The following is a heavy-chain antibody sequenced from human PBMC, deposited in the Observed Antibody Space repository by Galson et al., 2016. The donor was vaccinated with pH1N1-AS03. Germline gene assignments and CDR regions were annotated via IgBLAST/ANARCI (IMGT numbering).Heavy chain of an antibody. V-gene: IGHV3-30-3*01. Sequence: SLRLSCAASGFSFSTYLIHWVRQAPGKGLEWVAVISSDGSNKYYADSVMGRFTITRDNSKNTLYLQMNILGLEDTAVSYCARDYPYWSSSSIDYWGQGSLVTVSS. CDR1: GFSFSTYL. CDR3: ARDYPYWSSSSIDY. J-gene: IGHJ4*02. CDR2: ISSDGSNK. D-gene: IGHD6-6*01.